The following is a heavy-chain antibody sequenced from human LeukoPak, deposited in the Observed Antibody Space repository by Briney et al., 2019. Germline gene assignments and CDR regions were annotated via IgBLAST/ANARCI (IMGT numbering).Heavy chain of an antibody. Sequence: SETLSLTCTVSGGSISSYYWSWIRQPPGKGLEWIGYIYYSGSTYYNPSLKSRVTISVDTSKNQFSLKLSSVTAADTAVYYCARLNYYDSSGYYWGYYYYYMDVWGKGTTVTVSS. J-gene: IGHJ6*03. CDR1: GGSISSYY. CDR3: ARLNYYDSSGYYWGYYYYYMDV. V-gene: IGHV4-59*04. D-gene: IGHD3-22*01. CDR2: IYYSGST.